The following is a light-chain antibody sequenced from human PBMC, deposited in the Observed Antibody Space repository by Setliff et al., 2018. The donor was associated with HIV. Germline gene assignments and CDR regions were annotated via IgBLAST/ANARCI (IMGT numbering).Light chain of an antibody. Sequence: QSVLTQPASVSGSPGQSITISCTGTSSDIGSSNFVSWYQQHPGKAPKVMIYNVDKWPSGVSNRFSGSKSGNTASPTISGLQTEDEADYYCSSYSINNLYVFATGTKVTVL. CDR2: NVD. J-gene: IGLJ1*01. CDR1: SSDIGSSNF. V-gene: IGLV2-14*03. CDR3: SSYSINNLYV.